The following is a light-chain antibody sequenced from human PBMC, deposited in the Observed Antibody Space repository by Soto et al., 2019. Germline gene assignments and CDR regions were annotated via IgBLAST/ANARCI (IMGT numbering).Light chain of an antibody. CDR1: QSGNKAY. CDR3: QHSGDFRWT. V-gene: IGKV3-20*01. Sequence: EIVLTQSPGTLALSPGDRATLSCRASQSGNKAYVVWYQVKPGQAPRRLIYGASSRATGIPDRFSGRGFGTDFTLTISRLEPEDFAVYYCQHSGDFRWTFGQGTKVDIK. J-gene: IGKJ1*01. CDR2: GAS.